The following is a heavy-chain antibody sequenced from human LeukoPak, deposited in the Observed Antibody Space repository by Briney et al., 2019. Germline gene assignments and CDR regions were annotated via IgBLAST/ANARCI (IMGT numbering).Heavy chain of an antibody. Sequence: GESLRISCKGSGYSFTSYWTAWVRQTPGKGLEWMGVIYPDDSDTKYSPPFQGQVTISADKSISTAYLQWSGLKASDTALYYCARRSTGTYWFDPWGQGTLVTVSS. CDR3: ARRSTGTYWFDP. CDR1: GYSFTSYW. D-gene: IGHD1-1*01. V-gene: IGHV5-51*01. J-gene: IGHJ5*02. CDR2: IYPDDSDT.